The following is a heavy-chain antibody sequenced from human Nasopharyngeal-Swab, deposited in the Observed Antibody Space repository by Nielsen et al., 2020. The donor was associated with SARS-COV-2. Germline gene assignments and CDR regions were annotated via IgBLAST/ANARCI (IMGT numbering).Heavy chain of an antibody. CDR1: GGSVSSGSYY. Sequence: SETLSLTCTVSGGSVSSGSYYWSWIRQPPGKGLEWLGYIYYSGSTNYNPSLKSRVTISVDTSKNQFSLKLSSVTAADTAVYYCARGQYNWNHFDYWGQGTLVTVSS. J-gene: IGHJ4*02. V-gene: IGHV4-61*01. CDR2: IYYSGST. CDR3: ARGQYNWNHFDY. D-gene: IGHD1-20*01.